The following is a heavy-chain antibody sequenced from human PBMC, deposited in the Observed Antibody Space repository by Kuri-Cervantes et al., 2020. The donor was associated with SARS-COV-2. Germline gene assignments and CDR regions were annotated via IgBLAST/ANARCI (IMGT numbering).Heavy chain of an antibody. CDR2: INHSGST. Sequence: SETLCLTCAVFGGSFSGYYWSWIRQPPGKGLEWIGEINHSGSTNYNPSLKSRVTISVDTSKNQFSLKLSSVTAADTAVYYCARSGSYPYYYYMDVWGKGTTVTVSS. CDR1: GGSFSGYY. J-gene: IGHJ6*03. CDR3: ARSGSYPYYYYMDV. D-gene: IGHD1-26*01. V-gene: IGHV4-34*01.